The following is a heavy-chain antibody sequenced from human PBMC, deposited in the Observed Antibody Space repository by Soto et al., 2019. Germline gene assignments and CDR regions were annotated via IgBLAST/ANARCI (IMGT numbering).Heavy chain of an antibody. CDR2: INPNSGGT. D-gene: IGHD2-2*01. CDR1: GYTFTGYY. J-gene: IGHJ3*02. CDR3: ASPDIVVVPAAMRYAFDI. Sequence: ASVKVSCKASGYTFTGYYMHWVRQAPGQGLEWMGWINPNSGGTKYSQKFQGRVTITRDTSASTAYMELSSLRSEDTAVYYFASPDIVVVPAAMRYAFDIWGQGTMVTVSS. V-gene: IGHV1-2*02.